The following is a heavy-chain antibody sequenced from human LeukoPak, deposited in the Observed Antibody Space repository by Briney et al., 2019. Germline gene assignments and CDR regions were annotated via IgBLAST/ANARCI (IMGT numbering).Heavy chain of an antibody. V-gene: IGHV1-69*05. Sequence: GASVKVSCKASGGTFSSYAISWVRQAPGQGLEWMGGIIPIFGTANYAQKFQGRVTITTDESTSTAYMELSSLRSEDTAVYYCARDIVVVPAQGNGLYYYYMDVWGKGTTVTVSS. J-gene: IGHJ6*03. CDR2: IIPIFGTA. CDR1: GGTFSSYA. CDR3: ARDIVVVPAQGNGLYYYYMDV. D-gene: IGHD2-2*01.